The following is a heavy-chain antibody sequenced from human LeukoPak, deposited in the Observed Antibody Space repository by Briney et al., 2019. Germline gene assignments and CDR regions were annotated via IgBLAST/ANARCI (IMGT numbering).Heavy chain of an antibody. D-gene: IGHD3-16*02. CDR2: ISAYNGNT. J-gene: IGHJ4*02. CDR3: ARALYDYVWGSYRYIKRVDY. V-gene: IGHV1-18*01. CDR1: GYTFTSYG. Sequence: ASVKVSCKASGYTFTSYGISWVRQAPGQGLEWMGWISAYNGNTNYAQKLQGRVTMTTDTSTSTAYMELRSLRSDDTAVYYCARALYDYVWGSYRYIKRVDYWGQGTLVTVSS.